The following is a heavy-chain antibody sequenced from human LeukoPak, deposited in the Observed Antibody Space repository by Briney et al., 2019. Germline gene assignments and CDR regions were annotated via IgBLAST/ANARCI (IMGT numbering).Heavy chain of an antibody. Sequence: VASVWVSCEASGYTFTSYGISWVRQAPGQGLEWMGWISAYNGNTNYAQKLQGRVTMTTDTSTSTAYMELRSLRSDDTAVYYCARYCSSTSCLQHGLVDYWGQGTLVTVSS. V-gene: IGHV1-18*01. CDR3: ARYCSSTSCLQHGLVDY. CDR2: ISAYNGNT. CDR1: GYTFTSYG. J-gene: IGHJ4*02. D-gene: IGHD2-2*01.